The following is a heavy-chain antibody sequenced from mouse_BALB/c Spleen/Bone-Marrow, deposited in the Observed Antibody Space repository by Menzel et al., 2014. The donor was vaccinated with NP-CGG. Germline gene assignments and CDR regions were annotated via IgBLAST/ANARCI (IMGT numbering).Heavy chain of an antibody. CDR3: ARNEDYDGYYYAMDY. CDR2: IWSGGST. D-gene: IGHD2-4*01. CDR1: GFSLTSYD. Sequence: QVQLKQSGPGLVQPSQSLSITCTVSGFSLTSYDVHWVRQSPGKGLEWLGVIWSGGSTDYNAAFISRLSISKDNSKSQVFIKMNSLQADDTAIYYCARNEDYDGYYYAMDYWGQGTSVTVSS. V-gene: IGHV2-4-1*01. J-gene: IGHJ4*01.